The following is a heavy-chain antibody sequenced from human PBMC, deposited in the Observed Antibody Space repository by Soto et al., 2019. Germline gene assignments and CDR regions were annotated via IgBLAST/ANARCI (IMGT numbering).Heavy chain of an antibody. CDR3: ARVGTPIDY. J-gene: IGHJ4*02. CDR1: GYTFTNFG. Sequence: QVQLVQSGAEVKKPGASVKVSCKASGYTFTNFGISWVRQAPGQGLEWMGWISAYNGNTNYAQKFQGRVTMTTDTSMSTAYMEVRSLRFDDTAVYYCARVGTPIDYWVRGTLVTVSS. D-gene: IGHD7-27*01. V-gene: IGHV1-18*01. CDR2: ISAYNGNT.